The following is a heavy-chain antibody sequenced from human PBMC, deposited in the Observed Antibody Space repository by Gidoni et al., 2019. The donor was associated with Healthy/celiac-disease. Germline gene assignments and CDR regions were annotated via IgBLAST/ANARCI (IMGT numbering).Heavy chain of an antibody. D-gene: IGHD1-7*01. J-gene: IGHJ6*02. Sequence: EVQLVESGGGLIQPGGSLRLSGAASGFTVSSNYMSWVRQAPGKGLEWVSVIYSGGGTYYADSVKGRFTISRDNSKNSLYLQMNSLRAEDTAVYYCVTYNWNYIPVTDVWGQGTTVTVSS. CDR1: GFTVSSNY. V-gene: IGHV3-53*01. CDR2: IYSGGGT. CDR3: VTYNWNYIPVTDV.